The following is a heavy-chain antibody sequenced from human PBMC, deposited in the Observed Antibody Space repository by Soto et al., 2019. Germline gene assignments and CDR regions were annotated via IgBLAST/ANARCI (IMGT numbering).Heavy chain of an antibody. CDR1: GYTFTSYG. J-gene: IGHJ6*02. V-gene: IGHV1-18*04. CDR3: ARDLYCSSTSCQYYYYGMDV. Sequence: QVQLVQSGAEVKKPGASVKVSCKASGYTFTSYGISWVRQAPGQGLEWMGWISAYNGNTNYAQKLQGRVTMTTDTYTSTAYMELRSLRSDDTAVYYCARDLYCSSTSCQYYYYGMDVWGQGTTVTVSS. CDR2: ISAYNGNT. D-gene: IGHD2-2*01.